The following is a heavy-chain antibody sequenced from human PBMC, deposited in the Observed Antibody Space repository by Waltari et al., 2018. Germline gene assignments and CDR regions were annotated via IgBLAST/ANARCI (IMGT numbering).Heavy chain of an antibody. CDR2: IYSGGST. Sequence: EVHLVESGGGLVHPGGSLRVSCAVPGFLVSSDRMRWVRQPPGEGLEWVSVIYSGGSTFYSGSVAGRFTISRDNSYNTLFLDMRNLRTEDTATYYCAREMDGGYLDIWGQGTLVTVSS. V-gene: IGHV3-66*01. CDR3: AREMDGGYLDI. CDR1: GFLVSSDR. J-gene: IGHJ4*02. D-gene: IGHD4-17*01.